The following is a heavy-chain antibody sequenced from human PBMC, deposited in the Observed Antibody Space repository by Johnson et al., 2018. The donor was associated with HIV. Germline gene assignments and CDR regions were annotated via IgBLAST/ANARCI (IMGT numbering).Heavy chain of an antibody. J-gene: IGHJ3*01. CDR1: GFTFSSYA. CDR3: ARDGDSQQLPLGDAFDV. CDR2: ISSNGGST. Sequence: VQLVESGGGVVQPGRSLRLSCAASGFTFSSYAMHWVRQAPGKGLEYVSAISSNGGSTYYANSVKGRFTISRDNSKNTLYLQMNNLRVDDTGVYYCARDGDSQQLPLGDAFDVWGHGTLVTVSS. D-gene: IGHD6-13*01. V-gene: IGHV3-64*01.